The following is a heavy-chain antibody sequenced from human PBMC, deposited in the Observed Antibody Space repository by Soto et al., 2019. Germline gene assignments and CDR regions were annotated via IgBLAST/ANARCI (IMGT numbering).Heavy chain of an antibody. Sequence: QVQLQESGPGLVQPSGTLSLTCAVSGGSISSSNWWSWVRQPPGKGLEWIGEIYHSGSTNYNPSLKSRVTISVDKSNNQFSLTLSSVTAADTAVYYCARVSGSYYYGMDVWGQGTTVTVSS. CDR3: ARVSGSYYYGMDV. J-gene: IGHJ6*02. D-gene: IGHD3-10*01. V-gene: IGHV4-4*02. CDR1: GGSISSSNW. CDR2: IYHSGST.